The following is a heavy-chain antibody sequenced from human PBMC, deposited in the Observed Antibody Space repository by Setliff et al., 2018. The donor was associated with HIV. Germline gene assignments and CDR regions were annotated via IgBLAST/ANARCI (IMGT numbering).Heavy chain of an antibody. CDR1: GYTFINYG. CDR2: INTYNGNT. D-gene: IGHD3-10*01. V-gene: IGHV1-18*04. CDR3: AHLPRVINLGVRGVIIRGNWFDP. Sequence: VSCKASGYTFINYGINWLRQAPGQGLEWMGWINTYNGNTKYGQKFQGSVTMTTDTSTSTVYMELRSLTSDDTATYYCAHLPRVINLGVRGVIIRGNWFDPWGQGTLVTVSS. J-gene: IGHJ5*02.